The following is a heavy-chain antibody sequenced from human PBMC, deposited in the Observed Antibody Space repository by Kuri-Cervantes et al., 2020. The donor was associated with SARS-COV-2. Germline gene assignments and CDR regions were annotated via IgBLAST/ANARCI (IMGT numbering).Heavy chain of an antibody. V-gene: IGHV1-18*01. Sequence: ASVKVSCRASGYTFTSYGIGWVRQAPGQGLEWKGWISTYYGDTDYAQSFQDRVTMTTDTSTSTAYMELKSLRSDDTAVYYCARGYGSRSSFDYWGQGTLVTVSS. CDR2: ISTYYGDT. CDR1: GYTFTSYG. J-gene: IGHJ4*02. CDR3: ARGYGSRSSFDY. D-gene: IGHD6-13*01.